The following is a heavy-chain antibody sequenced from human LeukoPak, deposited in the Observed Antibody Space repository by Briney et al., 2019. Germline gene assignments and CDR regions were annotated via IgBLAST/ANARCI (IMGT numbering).Heavy chain of an antibody. CDR2: ISYDGSNK. Sequence: GGSLRLSCAASGFTFSSYGMHWVRQAPGKGLEWVAVISYDGSNKYYADSVKGRFTISRDNSKNTLYLQINSLRAEDTAVYYCAKDRRAARTKDYYYYGMDVWGQGTTVTVSS. CDR1: GFTFSSYG. CDR3: AKDRRAARTKDYYYYGMDV. J-gene: IGHJ6*02. D-gene: IGHD6-6*01. V-gene: IGHV3-30*18.